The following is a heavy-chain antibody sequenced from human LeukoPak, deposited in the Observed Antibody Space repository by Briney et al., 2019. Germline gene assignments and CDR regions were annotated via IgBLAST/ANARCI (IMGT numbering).Heavy chain of an antibody. V-gene: IGHV3-11*04. Sequence: GGSLRLSCAASGFIFNDYFMGWIRQTPGKGLEWVSYITNNGRKTYYADSMKGRLTISRDNAKNSLYLQMNSLRAEDTALYYCARAGMDSRGYYQGFDYWGQGTLVTVSS. CDR3: ARAGMDSRGYYQGFDY. J-gene: IGHJ4*02. D-gene: IGHD3-22*01. CDR2: ITNNGRKT. CDR1: GFIFNDYF.